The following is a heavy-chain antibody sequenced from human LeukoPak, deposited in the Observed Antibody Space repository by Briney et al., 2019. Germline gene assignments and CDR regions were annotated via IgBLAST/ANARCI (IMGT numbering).Heavy chain of an antibody. CDR1: GFTFDDYT. D-gene: IGHD6-19*01. CDR3: AKERPGIAVAGLDY. V-gene: IGHV3-43*01. Sequence: GGSLRLSCAASGFTFDDYTMHWVRQAPGQGLERVSLISWYGGSTYYADSVKGRCTISRDNSKNSLYMQMNSLRTEDTALYYCAKERPGIAVAGLDYGGQPTLVTVSS. CDR2: ISWYGGST. J-gene: IGHJ4*02.